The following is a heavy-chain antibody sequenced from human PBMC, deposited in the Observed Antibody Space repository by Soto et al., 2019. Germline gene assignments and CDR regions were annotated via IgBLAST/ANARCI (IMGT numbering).Heavy chain of an antibody. CDR2: ISYDGSNK. CDR3: ARVKAVAGAPGDY. Sequence: QVQLVESGGGVVQPGRSLRLSCAASGFTFSSYAMHWVRQAPGKGLEWVAVISYDGSNKYYADCVKGRVTIAREKSKNSVSLQMDSMRVEGRAAYYCARVKAVAGAPGDYWGQGALDTGS. V-gene: IGHV3-30-3*01. D-gene: IGHD6-13*01. CDR1: GFTFSSYA. J-gene: IGHJ4*02.